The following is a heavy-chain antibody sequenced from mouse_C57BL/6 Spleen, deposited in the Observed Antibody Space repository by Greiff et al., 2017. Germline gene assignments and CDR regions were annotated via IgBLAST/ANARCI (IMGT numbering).Heavy chain of an antibody. V-gene: IGHV1-26*01. D-gene: IGHD1-1*01. J-gene: IGHJ3*01. CDR1: GYTFTDYY. Sequence: EVQLQQSGPELVKPGASVKISCKASGYTFTDYYMNWVKQSHGQSLEWIGDINPNNGGTSYNQKFKGKATLTVDKSSSTAYMELRSLTSEDSAVYYCARGTTVGFAYWGQGTLVTVSA. CDR3: ARGTTVGFAY. CDR2: INPNNGGT.